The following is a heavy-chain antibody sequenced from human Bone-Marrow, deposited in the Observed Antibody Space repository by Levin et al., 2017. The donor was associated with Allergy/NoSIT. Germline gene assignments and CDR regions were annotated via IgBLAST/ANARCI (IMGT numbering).Heavy chain of an antibody. CDR3: AKYGSGSPWYNYYYMDV. CDR2: ISGSGGST. Sequence: GESLKISCVAPGFTFSSYAMSWVRQAPGKGLEWVSGISGSGGSTYFADSVKGRFTISRDNSKNTLYLQMNSLRAEDTAVYYCAKYGSGSPWYNYYYMDVWGKGTTVTVSS. CDR1: GFTFSSYA. D-gene: IGHD3-10*01. V-gene: IGHV3-23*01. J-gene: IGHJ6*03.